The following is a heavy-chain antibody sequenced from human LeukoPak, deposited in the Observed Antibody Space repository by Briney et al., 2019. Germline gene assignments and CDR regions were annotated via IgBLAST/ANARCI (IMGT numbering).Heavy chain of an antibody. CDR2: IYTSGST. D-gene: IGHD2-2*01. J-gene: IGHJ6*03. CDR3: ASIVVVPAAMGYYMDA. CDR1: GGSISSYY. Sequence: SETLSLTCTVSGGSISSYYWSWIRQPAGKGLEWIGRIYTSGSTNYNPSLKSRVTMSVDTSKNQFSLKLSSVTAADTAVYYCASIVVVPAAMGYYMDAWGKGTTVTVSS. V-gene: IGHV4-4*07.